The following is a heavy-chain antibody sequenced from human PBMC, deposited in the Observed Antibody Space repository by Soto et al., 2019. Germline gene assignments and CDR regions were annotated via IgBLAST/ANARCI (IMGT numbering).Heavy chain of an antibody. J-gene: IGHJ4*02. V-gene: IGHV3-23*01. CDR2: MTATGVSI. CDR3: AKDSIPYSSSYDLDH. D-gene: IGHD6-13*01. Sequence: EVQLLESGGGLVQPGGSLRLSCVASGFSFSGYAMSWVRQAPGKGLVWVSSMTATGVSIYYADSVRGRFTISRDNSKNTLYLQMSSLRAEDTATYYCAKDSIPYSSSYDLDHWGQGALVTVSS. CDR1: GFSFSGYA.